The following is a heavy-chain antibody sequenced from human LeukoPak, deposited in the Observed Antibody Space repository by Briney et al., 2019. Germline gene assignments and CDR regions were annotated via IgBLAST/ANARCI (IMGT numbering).Heavy chain of an antibody. CDR2: IYHSGST. Sequence: SETLSLTCTVSGGSISSGGYYWSWIRQPPGKGLEWIGYIYHSGSTYYNPSLKSRVTISVDRSKNQFSLQLNSVTPEDTAVYYCARQYSSGWSYYYGLDVWGQGTTVTVSS. CDR1: GGSISSGGYY. J-gene: IGHJ6*02. D-gene: IGHD6-19*01. CDR3: ARQYSSGWSYYYGLDV. V-gene: IGHV4-30-2*01.